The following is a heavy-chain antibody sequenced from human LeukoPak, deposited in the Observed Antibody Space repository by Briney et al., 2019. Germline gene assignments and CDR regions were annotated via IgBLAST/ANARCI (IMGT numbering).Heavy chain of an antibody. Sequence: PGGSLRLSCAASGFTVSSNYMSWVRQAPGKGLEWVSAISGSGGSTYYADSVKGRFTISRDNSKNTLYLQMNSLRAEDTAVYYCAKAKTVAGFDYWGQGTLVTVSS. CDR3: AKAKTVAGFDY. CDR1: GFTVSSNY. CDR2: ISGSGGST. V-gene: IGHV3-23*01. J-gene: IGHJ4*02. D-gene: IGHD6-19*01.